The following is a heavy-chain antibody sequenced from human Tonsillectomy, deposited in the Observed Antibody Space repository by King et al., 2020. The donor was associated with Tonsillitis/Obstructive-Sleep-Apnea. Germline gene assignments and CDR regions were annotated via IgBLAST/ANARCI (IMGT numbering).Heavy chain of an antibody. Sequence: VQLVESGGGLVQPGGSLRLSCEASGFTFSNYWMSWVRQAPGKGLEWVANIKQDGSEKYYVDSVKGRFTISRDNAKNSLYLQMNSLRAEDTAVYYCARLEGAYYDFWSGYYVGFDCWGQGTLVTASS. CDR2: IKQDGSEK. V-gene: IGHV3-7*03. J-gene: IGHJ4*02. CDR1: GFTFSNYW. D-gene: IGHD3-3*01. CDR3: ARLEGAYYDFWSGYYVGFDC.